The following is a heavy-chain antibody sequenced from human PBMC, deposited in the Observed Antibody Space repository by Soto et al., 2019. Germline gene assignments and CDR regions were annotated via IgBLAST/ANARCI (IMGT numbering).Heavy chain of an antibody. CDR2: IRSKAYGGTT. D-gene: IGHD2-2*01. CDR1: GFTFGDYA. CDR3: TRVSDCSSTSCYNWFDP. V-gene: IGHV3-49*03. J-gene: IGHJ5*02. Sequence: GGSLGLYCAASGFTFGDYAMSWFRQAPGKGLEWVGFIRSKAYGGTTEYAASVKGRFTISRDDSKSIAYLQMNSLKTEDTAVYYCTRVSDCSSTSCYNWFDPWGQGTLVTVSS.